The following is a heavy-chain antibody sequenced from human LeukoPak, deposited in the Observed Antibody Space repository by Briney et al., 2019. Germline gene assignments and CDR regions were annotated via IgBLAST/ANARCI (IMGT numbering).Heavy chain of an antibody. J-gene: IGHJ4*02. CDR1: GFTFSSYA. CDR2: ISGSGGST. V-gene: IGHV3-23*01. Sequence: GGSLRLSCAASGFTFSSYAMSWVRQAPGKGLEWVSAISGSGGSTYYADSVKGRFTISRDNSKNTLYLQMNSLRAEDTAVYYCAKDHPITIFGVVTHFDYWGQGTLVTVSS. D-gene: IGHD3-3*01. CDR3: AKDHPITIFGVVTHFDY.